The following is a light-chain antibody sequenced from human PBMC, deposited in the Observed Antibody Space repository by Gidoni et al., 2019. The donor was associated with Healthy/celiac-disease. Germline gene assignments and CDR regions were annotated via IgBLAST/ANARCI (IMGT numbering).Light chain of an antibody. CDR1: SSDVGGYNY. Sequence: QSALTHPPSASGSPGQSVTISCTGTSSDVGGYNYVSWYQQHPGKAPKLMSYEVSKRPSGVPDRFSGSKSGNTASLTVSGLQAEDEADYYCSSYAGSNYWVFGGGTKLTVL. CDR2: EVS. J-gene: IGLJ2*01. V-gene: IGLV2-8*01. CDR3: SSYAGSNYWV.